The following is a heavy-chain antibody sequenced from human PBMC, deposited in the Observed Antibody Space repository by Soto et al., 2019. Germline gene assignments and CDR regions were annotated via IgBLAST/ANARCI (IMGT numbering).Heavy chain of an antibody. CDR2: IFHNGNT. CDR1: GGSISSSNW. Sequence: QVQLQESGPGLVKPSGTLSLTCAVSGGSISSSNWWSWVRQPPGKGLEWIGEIFHNGNTYSNPSLPGRVTMSVDKSKNQFSLNLNSVTAADTAVYYCASRTYAMDVWGQGTTVTVSS. V-gene: IGHV4-4*02. CDR3: ASRTYAMDV. J-gene: IGHJ6*02.